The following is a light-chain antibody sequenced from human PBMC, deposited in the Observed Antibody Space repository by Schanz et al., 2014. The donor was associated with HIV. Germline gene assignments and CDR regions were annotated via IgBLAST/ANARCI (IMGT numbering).Light chain of an antibody. J-gene: IGLJ3*02. CDR1: SSNFRSNA. V-gene: IGLV1-44*01. CDR2: NTF. CDR3: ATWDDSLDGWV. Sequence: QSVLTQPPSASGTPGQRVTISCSGSSSNFRSNAVNWYQQLPGTALSLVIYNTFHRPSGVPDRFSGSQSGTSASLAISGLQSEDESDFFCATWDDSLDGWVFGGGTKLTVL.